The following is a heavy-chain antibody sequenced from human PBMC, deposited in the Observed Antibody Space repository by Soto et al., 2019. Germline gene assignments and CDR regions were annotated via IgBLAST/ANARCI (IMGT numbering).Heavy chain of an antibody. D-gene: IGHD3-9*01. Sequence: GASVKVSCEASGYTFTGYYMHWVRQAPGQGLEWMGWINPNSGGTNYAQKFQGWVTMTRDTSISTAYMELSRLRSDDTAVYYCARDRMYYDILTGITDEYYFDYWGQGTLVTVSS. V-gene: IGHV1-2*04. CDR1: GYTFTGYY. CDR2: INPNSGGT. J-gene: IGHJ4*02. CDR3: ARDRMYYDILTGITDEYYFDY.